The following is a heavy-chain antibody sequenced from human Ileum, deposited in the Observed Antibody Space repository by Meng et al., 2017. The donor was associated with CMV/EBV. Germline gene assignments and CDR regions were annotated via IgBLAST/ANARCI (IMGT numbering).Heavy chain of an antibody. D-gene: IGHD3-3*01. CDR2: INSDGSST. J-gene: IGHJ5*02. Sequence: KGLVWVSRINSDGSSTSYADSVKGRFTISRDNAKNTLYLQMNSLRAEDTAVYYCARDGGSGTPYYDLWSGYYSPYSGYSGYVGWFDPWGQGTLVTVSS. CDR3: ARDGGSGTPYYDLWSGYYSPYSGYSGYVGWFDP. V-gene: IGHV3-74*01.